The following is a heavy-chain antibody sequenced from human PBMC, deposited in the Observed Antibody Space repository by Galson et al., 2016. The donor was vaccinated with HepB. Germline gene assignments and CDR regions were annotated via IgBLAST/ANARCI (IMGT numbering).Heavy chain of an antibody. CDR3: AVGGEDSSGPAHNDY. CDR2: IFYSGST. V-gene: IGHV4-39*01. D-gene: IGHD5-18*01. Sequence: SETLSLTCTVSGGSISGSGYYWGWIRQPPGKGLEWIASIFYSGSTYYNPSLKSRLTISVDTSKNQFSLRLSSVTAADTGQYYCAVGGEDSSGPAHNDYWGQVILVTVSS. CDR1: GGSISGSGYY. J-gene: IGHJ4*02.